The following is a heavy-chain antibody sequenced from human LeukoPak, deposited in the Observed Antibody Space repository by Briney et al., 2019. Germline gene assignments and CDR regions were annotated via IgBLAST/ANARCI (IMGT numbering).Heavy chain of an antibody. CDR1: GFTFSRYW. Sequence: GGSLRLSCVASGFTFSRYWMHWVRQAPGKGLVWVSRINSDGSSITYADSVKGRFTISRDNAKNTVYLQMTSLRVEDTAVYYRGRGSGVADYWGQGDLVTVSS. CDR3: GRGSGVADY. V-gene: IGHV3-74*03. CDR2: INSDGSSI. J-gene: IGHJ4*02. D-gene: IGHD7-27*01.